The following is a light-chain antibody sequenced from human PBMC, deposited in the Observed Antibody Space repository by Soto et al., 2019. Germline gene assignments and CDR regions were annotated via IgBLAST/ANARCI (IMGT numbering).Light chain of an antibody. CDR3: QQYHNWPPLT. J-gene: IGKJ4*01. CDR2: GAS. Sequence: ETLMTQSPATLSASPGERVTLSCRASQNINFNLAWYQQKPGQAPRVLIYGASSRASGIPDRFSGSGSGTELTLTISRLEHDDFAFYYCQQYHNWPPLTFGGGTRVEIK. V-gene: IGKV3D-15*01. CDR1: QNINFN.